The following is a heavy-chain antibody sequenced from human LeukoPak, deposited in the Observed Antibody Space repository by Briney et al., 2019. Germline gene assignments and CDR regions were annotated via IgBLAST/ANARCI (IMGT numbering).Heavy chain of an antibody. CDR3: ARDLVTVTKGFDI. Sequence: SETLSLTCAVSTDSFSSHYWTWIRQPPGKGLGWNGYISYIGSTNYNPSLKSRVTISIDTSKNQFSLKLSSVTAADTAVYYCARDLVTVTKGFDIWGQGTMVSVSS. D-gene: IGHD4-17*01. CDR2: ISYIGST. V-gene: IGHV4-59*11. J-gene: IGHJ3*02. CDR1: TDSFSSHY.